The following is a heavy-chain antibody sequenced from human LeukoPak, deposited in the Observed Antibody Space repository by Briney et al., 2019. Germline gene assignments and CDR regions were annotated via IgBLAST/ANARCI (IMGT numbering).Heavy chain of an antibody. CDR3: AKPYYYGSRSYMDY. D-gene: IGHD3-10*01. Sequence: GGSLRLSCAASGFTFSSYGMHWVRQAPGKGLEWVAVISYDGSNTYYADSVKGRFTISRDNSKNMLYLQMNSLRAEDTAVYYCAKPYYYGSRSYMDYWGQGTLVTVSS. V-gene: IGHV3-30*18. CDR2: ISYDGSNT. CDR1: GFTFSSYG. J-gene: IGHJ4*02.